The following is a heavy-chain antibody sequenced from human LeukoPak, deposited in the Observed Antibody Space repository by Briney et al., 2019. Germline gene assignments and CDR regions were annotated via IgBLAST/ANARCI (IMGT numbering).Heavy chain of an antibody. D-gene: IGHD5-24*01. CDR1: GYTFSSYY. CDR2: INPSGGST. CDR3: ARGRPEMATTFDY. J-gene: IGHJ4*02. Sequence: ASVKVSCKAYGYTFSSYYMHWERQVPGQGLEWMGIINPSGGSTSYAQKFQGRVTMTSDTSTSTVYMELSSQRSEDTAVYYCARGRPEMATTFDYWGQGTLVTVSS. V-gene: IGHV1-46*01.